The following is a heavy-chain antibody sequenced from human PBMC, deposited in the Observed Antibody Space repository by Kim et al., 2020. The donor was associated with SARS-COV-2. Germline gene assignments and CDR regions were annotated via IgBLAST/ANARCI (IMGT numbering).Heavy chain of an antibody. D-gene: IGHD5-12*01. CDR3: ARGGGVPTQRHDF. Sequence: ASVKVSCKASGYTFSSYGLHWLRQAPGQRLEWMGWINTDSRNTKYSQKFQGRVTITCATSASTAYMELTGLTSEDTAVYYCARGGGVPTQRHDFCGQGTL. CDR1: GYTFSSYG. J-gene: IGHJ4*02. V-gene: IGHV1-3*04. CDR2: INTDSRNT.